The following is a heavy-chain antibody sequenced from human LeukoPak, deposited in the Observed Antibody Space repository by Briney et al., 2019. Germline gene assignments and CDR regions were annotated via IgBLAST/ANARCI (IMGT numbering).Heavy chain of an antibody. CDR1: GDTFTSYD. CDR3: ARAPRLLWFGELPPNFDY. V-gene: IGHV1-18*01. J-gene: IGHJ4*02. CDR2: ICAYDGNT. D-gene: IGHD3-10*01. Sequence: ASVKVSCKASGDTFTSYDSSWVRQAPGQGLEWIGWICAYDGNTNYAQKLKGRVTMTTDTSTSTAYMELRSLRSDDTAVYYCARAPRLLWFGELPPNFDYWGQGTLVTVSS.